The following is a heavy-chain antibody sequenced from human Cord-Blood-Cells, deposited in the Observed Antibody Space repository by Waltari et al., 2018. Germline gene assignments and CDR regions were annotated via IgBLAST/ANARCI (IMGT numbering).Heavy chain of an antibody. D-gene: IGHD1-1*01. Sequence: ELQLVESGGGLVQPGGSLRLSCAASGFAVSSNYMSWVRQAQGKGLVWVSVSYSGGSTYYADSVKGRFTISRDNSKNTLYLQMNSLRAEDTAVYYCARVRYYYFDYWGQGTLVTVSS. V-gene: IGHV3-66*01. CDR3: ARVRYYYFDY. CDR2: SYSGGST. CDR1: GFAVSSNY. J-gene: IGHJ4*02.